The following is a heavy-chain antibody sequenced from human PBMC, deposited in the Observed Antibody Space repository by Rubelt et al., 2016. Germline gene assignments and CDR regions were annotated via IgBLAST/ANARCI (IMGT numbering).Heavy chain of an antibody. CDR3: AKSNYYDSSGYIDY. J-gene: IGHJ4*02. CDR1: GFTFDDYA. V-gene: IGHV3-9*01. Sequence: GRSLRLSCAASGFTFDDYAMHWVRQAPGKGLEWVSGISWNSGSIGYADSVKGRFTISRENAKNSLYLQMNSLRAEDTALYYCAKSNYYDSSGYIDYWGQGTLVTVSS. CDR2: ISWNSGSI. D-gene: IGHD3-22*01.